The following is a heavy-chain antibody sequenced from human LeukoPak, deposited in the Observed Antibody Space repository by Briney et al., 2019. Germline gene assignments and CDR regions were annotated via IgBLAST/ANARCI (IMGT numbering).Heavy chain of an antibody. V-gene: IGHV4-39*07. D-gene: IGHD3-10*01. CDR1: GGSISSSSYY. CDR2: IYYSGST. Sequence: PSETLSLTCTVSGGSISSSSYYWGWIRQPPGKGLEWIGSIYYSGSTYYNPSLKSRVTISVDRSKNQFSLKLSSVTAADTAVYYCARGLLYLYGSGSYYPNWGQGTLVTVSS. J-gene: IGHJ4*02. CDR3: ARGLLYLYGSGSYYPN.